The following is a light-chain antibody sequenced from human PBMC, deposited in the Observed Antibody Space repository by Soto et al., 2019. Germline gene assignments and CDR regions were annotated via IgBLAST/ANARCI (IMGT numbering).Light chain of an antibody. Sequence: DIQIKQTHSTLSASVGDRVTITCRASQTISTWLAWYQQKPGKAPELLIYGASTLESGVPSRFSGSGSGTEFSLTIIILHPDDFATVYFQRFSIFSRTLGRGTRVDIK. V-gene: IGKV1-5*01. CDR1: QTISTW. CDR3: QRFSIFSRT. CDR2: GAS. J-gene: IGKJ1*01.